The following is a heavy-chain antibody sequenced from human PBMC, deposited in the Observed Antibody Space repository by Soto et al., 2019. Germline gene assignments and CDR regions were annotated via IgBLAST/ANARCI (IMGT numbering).Heavy chain of an antibody. D-gene: IGHD1-26*01. CDR1: GYTFTSYG. Sequence: QVQLVQSGAEVKKPGASVKVSCKASGYTFTSYGISWVRQAPGQGLEWMGWISAYNGNTNYAQKLQGRVTMTKNTSTSTYYMELRSLRSDATAVYYCARDVPYNSGSYSSGWFDPWGQRTLVTVSS. CDR3: ARDVPYNSGSYSSGWFDP. J-gene: IGHJ5*02. V-gene: IGHV1-18*04. CDR2: ISAYNGNT.